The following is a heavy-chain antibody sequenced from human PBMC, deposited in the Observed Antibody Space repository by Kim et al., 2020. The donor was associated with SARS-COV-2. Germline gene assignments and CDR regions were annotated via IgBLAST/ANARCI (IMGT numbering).Heavy chain of an antibody. J-gene: IGHJ5*02. Sequence: NDAQKFQGRGTMTRETSISTAYMELSRLRSDDTAVYYCARDGIAAGWFDPWGQGTLVTVSS. V-gene: IGHV1-2*02. D-gene: IGHD6-13*01. CDR3: ARDGIAAGWFDP.